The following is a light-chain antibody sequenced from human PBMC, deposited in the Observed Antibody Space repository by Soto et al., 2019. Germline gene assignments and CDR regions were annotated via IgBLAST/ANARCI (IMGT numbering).Light chain of an antibody. CDR3: QQYSSNPQT. CDR1: QSLLDSSNNKNS. J-gene: IGKJ2*01. CDR2: WAS. V-gene: IGKV4-1*01. Sequence: DIVLTQSPDSLAVSLGERATIKCMSSQSLLDSSNNKNSLAWYQQKPGQPPTLLIYWASTRESGVPDRFGGGGSGTDFTLTITRLQAEDVAVYYCQQYSSNPQTFGQGTKLEIK.